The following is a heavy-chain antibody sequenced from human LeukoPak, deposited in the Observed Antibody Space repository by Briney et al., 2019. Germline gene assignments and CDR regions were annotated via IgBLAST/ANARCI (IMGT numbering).Heavy chain of an antibody. CDR1: GFTFSSYG. CDR3: ARDGGLDTAMVDY. CDR2: IWYDGSNE. D-gene: IGHD5-18*01. J-gene: IGHJ4*02. Sequence: GGSLRLSCAASGFTFSSYGMHWVRQAPGKGLEWVAVIWYDGSNEYYADSVKGRFTISRDNSKNTLYLQMNSLRAEDTAVYYCARDGGLDTAMVDYWGQGTLVTVSS. V-gene: IGHV3-33*01.